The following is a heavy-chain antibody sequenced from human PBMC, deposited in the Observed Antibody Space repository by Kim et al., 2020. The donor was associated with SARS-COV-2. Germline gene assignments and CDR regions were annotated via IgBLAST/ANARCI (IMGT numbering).Heavy chain of an antibody. CDR2: INHSGST. J-gene: IGHJ4*02. V-gene: IGHV4-34*01. CDR3: ARGVNPFDF. Sequence: SETLSLTCAVYGGPFNEYYWSWIRQSPGKGLEWIGEINHSGSTNYNPSLKSRVTISVDIYKRQFSLKLTSVTAADTAVYYCARGVNPFDFWGQGTPVTVSS. CDR1: GGPFNEYY.